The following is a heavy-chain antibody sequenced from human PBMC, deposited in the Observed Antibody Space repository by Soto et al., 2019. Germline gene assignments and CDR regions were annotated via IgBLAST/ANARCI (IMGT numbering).Heavy chain of an antibody. Sequence: QVQLQESGPGLVKPSQTLSLTCTVSGGSISSGDYSWSWLRQPPGKGLEWIGYIYYSGSTYYNPALKSRVTISVDTSKNQFSLKLSSVTAADTAVYYCARAVRGSYYDYWGQGTLVTVSS. J-gene: IGHJ4*02. CDR2: IYYSGST. CDR3: ARAVRGSYYDY. CDR1: GGSISSGDYS. D-gene: IGHD1-26*01. V-gene: IGHV4-30-4*01.